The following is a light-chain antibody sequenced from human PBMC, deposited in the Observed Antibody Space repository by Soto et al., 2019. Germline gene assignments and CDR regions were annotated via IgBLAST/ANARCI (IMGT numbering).Light chain of an antibody. CDR1: QSLSKS. CDR3: RQRSSWPLT. J-gene: IGKJ5*01. CDR2: GAS. V-gene: IGKV3-11*01. Sequence: EIVLTQSPATLSLSPGERATLSCRASQSLSKSLVWYQQKPGQAPRLLIDGASNRATGIPARFSGRGSCTDFTLTTSSLEPEDFAVYFCRQRSSWPLTFGAGTRLEIK.